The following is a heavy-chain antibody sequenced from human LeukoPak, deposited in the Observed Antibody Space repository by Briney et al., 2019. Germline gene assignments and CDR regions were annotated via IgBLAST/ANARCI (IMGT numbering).Heavy chain of an antibody. CDR2: IPYDGSDK. D-gene: IGHD4-11*01. CDR1: GFPFSSYG. Sequence: GGSLRLSCAASGFPFSSYGMHWVRRAPGKGLEWVAFIPYDGSDKFYADSVKGRFTISRDNSKNTLYLQMNSLGAEDTAVYYCAAMTSVTTGDYWGQGTLVTVSS. CDR3: AAMTSVTTGDY. V-gene: IGHV3-30*02. J-gene: IGHJ4*02.